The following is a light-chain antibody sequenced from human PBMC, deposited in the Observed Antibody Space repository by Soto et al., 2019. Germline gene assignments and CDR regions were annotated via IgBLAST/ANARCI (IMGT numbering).Light chain of an antibody. CDR2: EVS. Sequence: QSVLTQPASVSGSPGQSITTSCTGTSSVVGSYNLVSWYQQHPGKAPKLMIYEVSKRPSGVSNRFSGSKSGNTASLTISGLQAEDEADYYCCSYAGSPSYVFGTGTKVTVL. CDR3: CSYAGSPSYV. J-gene: IGLJ1*01. V-gene: IGLV2-23*02. CDR1: SSVVGSYNL.